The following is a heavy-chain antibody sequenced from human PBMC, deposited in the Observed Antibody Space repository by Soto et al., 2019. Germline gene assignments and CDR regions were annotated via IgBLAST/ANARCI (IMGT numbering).Heavy chain of an antibody. Sequence: QVQLVQSGAEVKKPGASVKVSCKASGNYAIHWVRQAPGQRLEWMGWINPANGNTKYSDDFQGRVTITRDTSATTAYMELISLRSEDTALYYCAGYHSGSYLGNWGQGTLVTVSS. D-gene: IGHD3-10*01. CDR3: AGYHSGSYLGN. J-gene: IGHJ4*02. CDR1: GNYA. V-gene: IGHV1-3*01. CDR2: INPANGNT.